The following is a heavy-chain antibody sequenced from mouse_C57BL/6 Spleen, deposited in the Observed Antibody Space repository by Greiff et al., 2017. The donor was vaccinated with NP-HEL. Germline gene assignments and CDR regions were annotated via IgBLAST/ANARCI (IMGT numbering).Heavy chain of an antibody. J-gene: IGHJ2*01. D-gene: IGHD1-1*01. CDR2: ISDGGSYT. CDR3: AREEFYYGSSLYYFDY. V-gene: IGHV5-4*01. Sequence: EVKLMESGGGLVKPGGSLKLSCAASGFTFSSYAMSWVRQTPEKRLEWVATISDGGSYTYYPDNVKGRFTISRDNAKNNLYLQMSHLKSEDTAMYYCAREEFYYGSSLYYFDYWGQGTTLTVSS. CDR1: GFTFSSYA.